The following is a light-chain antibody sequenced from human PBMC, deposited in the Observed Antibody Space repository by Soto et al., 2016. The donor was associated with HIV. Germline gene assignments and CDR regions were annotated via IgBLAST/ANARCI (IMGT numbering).Light chain of an antibody. CDR1: NIGSQS. CDR3: QVWDSSGGRGV. V-gene: IGLV3-21*03. Sequence: SYELTQAPSMSVAPGKTARITCGGNNIGSQSVQWYQQRPGQAPILVVYDDSDRPSGIPERFSGSNSGDTATLTISRVAAGDEADYYCQVWDSSGGRGVFGTGTKVTV. J-gene: IGLJ1*01. CDR2: DDS.